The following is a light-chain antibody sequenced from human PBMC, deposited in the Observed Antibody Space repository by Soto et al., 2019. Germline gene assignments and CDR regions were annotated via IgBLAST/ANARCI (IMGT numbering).Light chain of an antibody. CDR3: QQYNNWPPWT. J-gene: IGKJ1*01. Sequence: EIVLTQSPGTLSLSPGDRATLSCRASQSVSSNFLAWYQQKPGQAPRLLIYGASTRATGIPARFSGSGSGTEFTLTISSLQSEDFAVYYCQQYNNWPPWTFGQGTKVEIK. V-gene: IGKV3-15*01. CDR1: QSVSSN. CDR2: GAS.